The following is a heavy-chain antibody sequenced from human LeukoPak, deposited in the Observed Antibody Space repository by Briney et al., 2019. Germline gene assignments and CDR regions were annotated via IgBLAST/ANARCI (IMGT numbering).Heavy chain of an antibody. CDR2: IYSSGST. J-gene: IGHJ3*02. CDR3: ARDHHYYGSGSGNMIGAFDI. CDR1: GGSISSYY. D-gene: IGHD3-10*01. Sequence: SETLSLTCTVSGGSISSYYWSWIRQPAGKGLEWIGRIYSSGSTNYNPSLKSRVTMSVDTSKNQFSLKLSSVTAADTAVYYCARDHHYYGSGSGNMIGAFDIWGQGTMVTVSS. V-gene: IGHV4-4*07.